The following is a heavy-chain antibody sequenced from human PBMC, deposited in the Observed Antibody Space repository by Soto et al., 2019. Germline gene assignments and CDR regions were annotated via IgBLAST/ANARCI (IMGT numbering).Heavy chain of an antibody. CDR2: IKQDGSEK. CDR3: ARVDIVVVPAARYDFWSGYDERIWYYYYYMDV. J-gene: IGHJ6*03. D-gene: IGHD2-2*03. Sequence: PGGSLRLSCASSGFTFSSYWMSWVRQAPGKGLEWVANIKQDGSEKYYVDSVKGRFTISRDNAKNSLYLQMNSLRAEDTAVYYCARVDIVVVPAARYDFWSGYDERIWYYYYYMDVWGKGTTVTVSS. CDR1: GFTFSSYW. V-gene: IGHV3-7*01.